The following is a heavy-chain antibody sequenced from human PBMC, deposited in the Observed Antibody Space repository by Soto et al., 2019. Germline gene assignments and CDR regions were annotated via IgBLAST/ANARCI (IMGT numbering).Heavy chain of an antibody. CDR1: GFTFSSYG. CDR3: AKDPTRYSSSGGPYFDY. V-gene: IGHV3-30*18. Sequence: PGGSLRLSCAASGFTFSSYGMHWVRQAPGKGLEWVAVISYDGSNKYYADSVKGRFTISRDNSKNTLYLQMNSLRAEDTAVYYCAKDPTRYSSSGGPYFDYWGQGTLVTAPQ. CDR2: ISYDGSNK. J-gene: IGHJ4*02. D-gene: IGHD6-13*01.